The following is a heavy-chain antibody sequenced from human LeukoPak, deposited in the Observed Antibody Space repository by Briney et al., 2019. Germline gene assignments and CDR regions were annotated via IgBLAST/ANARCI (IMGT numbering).Heavy chain of an antibody. CDR3: ARDHRLNANYYDSSGDY. J-gene: IGHJ4*02. CDR2: ISAYNGNT. D-gene: IGHD3-22*01. V-gene: IGHV1-18*01. CDR1: GYTFTSYG. Sequence: ASVKVSCKASGYTFTSYGIIWVRQAPGQGLEWMGWISAYNGNTNYAQKLQGRVTMTTDTSTSTAYMELRSLRSDDTAVYYCARDHRLNANYYDSSGDYWGQGTLVTVSS.